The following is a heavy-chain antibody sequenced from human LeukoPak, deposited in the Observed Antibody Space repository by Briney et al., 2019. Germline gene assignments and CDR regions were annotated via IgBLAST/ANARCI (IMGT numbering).Heavy chain of an antibody. J-gene: IGHJ4*02. D-gene: IGHD3-3*01. CDR3: AKDTVYEFWSRYTDY. CDR2: MSGRGGST. CDR1: GFTFSSYA. Sequence: GGSLRLSCAASGFTFSSYAMSWVRQAPGKGLEWVSGMSGRGGSTYYADSVKGRFTISRDNSKNTLYLQMNSLRAEDTAVYYCAKDTVYEFWSRYTDYWGQGTLVTVSS. V-gene: IGHV3-23*01.